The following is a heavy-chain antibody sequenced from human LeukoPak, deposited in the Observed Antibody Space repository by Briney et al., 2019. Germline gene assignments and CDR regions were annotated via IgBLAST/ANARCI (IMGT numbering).Heavy chain of an antibody. Sequence: PSETLSLTCTVSGGSISSYYWSWIRQPPGKGLEWIGYIYYSGSTNCNPSLKSRVTISVDTSKNQLSLTLTSVTAADTAMYYCTRESGPYCPFGYWGQGTLVVVPS. D-gene: IGHD1-26*01. J-gene: IGHJ4*02. CDR3: TRESGPYCPFGY. V-gene: IGHV4-59*12. CDR1: GGSISSYY. CDR2: IYYSGST.